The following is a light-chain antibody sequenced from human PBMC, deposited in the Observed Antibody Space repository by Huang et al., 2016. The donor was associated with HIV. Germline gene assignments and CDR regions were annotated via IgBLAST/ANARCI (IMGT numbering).Light chain of an antibody. CDR2: DTA. CDR1: QSVSSN. CDR3: QQYNDWPQT. V-gene: IGKV3D-15*01. J-gene: IGKJ1*01. Sequence: EIVVTQSPATLSVSPGERATLSCRASQSVSSNLAWYQQKPGQAPRLLIYDTAARATGIPAMFSGGGSGTEFTLTISSLQAEDFAVYYCQQYNDWPQTFGQGTKVEI.